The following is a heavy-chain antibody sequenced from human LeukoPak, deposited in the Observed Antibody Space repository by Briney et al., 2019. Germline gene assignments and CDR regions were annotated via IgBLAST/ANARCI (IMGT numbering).Heavy chain of an antibody. CDR3: TTHFTWGATGGFDF. D-gene: IGHD1-26*01. CDR1: GFTFSSYS. J-gene: IGHJ4*02. CDR2: ISSGSSAI. Sequence: GGSLRLSCAASGFTFSSYSMNWVRQAPGKGLEWVSYISSGSSAIYYADSVKGRFTISRDNAKNSLYLQMNSLKTEDTAVYYCTTHFTWGATGGFDFWGQGTLVTVSS. V-gene: IGHV3-48*01.